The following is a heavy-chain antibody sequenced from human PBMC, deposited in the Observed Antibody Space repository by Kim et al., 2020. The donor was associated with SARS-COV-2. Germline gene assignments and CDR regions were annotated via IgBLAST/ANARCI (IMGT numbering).Heavy chain of an antibody. CDR1: GFTFNSYS. Sequence: GGSLRLSCAASGFTFNSYSMHWVRQSPGKGLEWVSYISSSSSSIYYADSVKGRFTISRDNAKNSLYLQMVSLRDEDTAVYYCSRDRRSGYYGTFDYWVQG. CDR3: SRDRRSGYYGTFDY. D-gene: IGHD3-22*01. CDR2: ISSSSSSI. V-gene: IGHV3-48*02. J-gene: IGHJ4*02.